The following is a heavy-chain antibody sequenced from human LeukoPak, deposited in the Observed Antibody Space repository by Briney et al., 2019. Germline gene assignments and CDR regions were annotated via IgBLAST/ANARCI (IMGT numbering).Heavy chain of an antibody. CDR1: GFTFSSYA. D-gene: IGHD3-10*01. Sequence: PGGSLRLSCAASGFTFSSYAMSWVRQAPGKGLEWVSAISGSGGSTCYADSVKGRFTISRDNSKNTLYLQMNSLRAEDTAVYYCARILWFRGRTFDYWGQGTLVTVSS. CDR3: ARILWFRGRTFDY. CDR2: ISGSGGST. J-gene: IGHJ4*02. V-gene: IGHV3-23*01.